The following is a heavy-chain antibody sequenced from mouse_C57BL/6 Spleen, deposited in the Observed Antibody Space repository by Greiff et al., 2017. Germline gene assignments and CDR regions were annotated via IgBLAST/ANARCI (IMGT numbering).Heavy chain of an antibody. D-gene: IGHD2-4*01. J-gene: IGHJ4*01. CDR1: GYTFTSYW. V-gene: IGHV1-55*01. CDR3: ARSRGYYDYDGGGYYAMDY. CDR2: IYPGSGST. Sequence: QVQLQQPGAELVKPGASVKMSCKASGYTFTSYWITWVKQRPGQGLEWIGDIYPGSGSTNYNEKFKSKATLTVDTSFSTAYMQLSSLTSEDSAVYYCARSRGYYDYDGGGYYAMDYWGQGTSVTVSS.